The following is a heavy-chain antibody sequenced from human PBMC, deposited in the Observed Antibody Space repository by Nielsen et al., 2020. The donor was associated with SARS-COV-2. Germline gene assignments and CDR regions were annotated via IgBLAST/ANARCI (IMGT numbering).Heavy chain of an antibody. D-gene: IGHD6-13*01. Sequence: GGSLRLSFGASGFPFSSSAMSWVPQPPGKGLEWVSAISGRGGSTYPADSVKGRFTISRDNSNNTLYLQMNSLRAEDTAVYYCSNGPIAAAGSEWYFHYDMDVWGKGTTVTVSS. V-gene: IGHV3-23*01. CDR1: GFPFSSSA. CDR2: ISGRGGST. J-gene: IGHJ6*03. CDR3: SNGPIAAAGSEWYFHYDMDV.